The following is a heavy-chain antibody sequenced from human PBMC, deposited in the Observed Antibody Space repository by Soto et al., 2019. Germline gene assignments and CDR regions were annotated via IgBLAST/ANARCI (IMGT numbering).Heavy chain of an antibody. CDR1: GFTFSGSA. CDR3: AREQNNYDFWSGPFDY. CDR2: ISSSSST. Sequence: GGSLRLSCAASGFTFSGSAMHWVRQAPGKGLEWVSYISSSSSTSYADSVKGRFTISRDNAKNTLYLQMNSLRAEDTAVYYCAREQNNYDFWSGPFDYWGQGTLVTV. V-gene: IGHV3-74*01. D-gene: IGHD3-3*01. J-gene: IGHJ4*02.